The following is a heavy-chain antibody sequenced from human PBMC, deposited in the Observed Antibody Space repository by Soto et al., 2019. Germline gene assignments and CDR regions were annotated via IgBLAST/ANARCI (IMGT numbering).Heavy chain of an antibody. CDR2: IKEDGSEI. D-gene: IGHD2-15*01. CDR1: GFNFRRYW. V-gene: IGHV3-7*01. J-gene: IGHJ4*02. Sequence: EVQMVESGGGLVQPGGSLRLSCAASGFNFRRYWMYWVRQAPGKGLEWVANIKEDGSEINYVDSVKGRFTISRDNAKNSLYLQMNSLRVDVTAVYYCANSLLRGQGTLVTVSS. CDR3: ANSLL.